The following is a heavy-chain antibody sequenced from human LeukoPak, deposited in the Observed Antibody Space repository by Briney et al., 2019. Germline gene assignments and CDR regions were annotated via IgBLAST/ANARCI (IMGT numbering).Heavy chain of an antibody. CDR1: GYTFTSYG. V-gene: IGHV1-18*01. J-gene: IGHJ4*02. CDR2: ISAYNGNT. CDR3: ARAGYDFWSGRHFDY. D-gene: IGHD3-3*01. Sequence: GASVKVSCTASGYTFTSYGISWVRQAPGQGLEWMGWISAYNGNTNYAQKLQGRVTMTTDTSTSTAYMELRSLRSDDTAVYYCARAGYDFWSGRHFDYWGQGTLVTVSS.